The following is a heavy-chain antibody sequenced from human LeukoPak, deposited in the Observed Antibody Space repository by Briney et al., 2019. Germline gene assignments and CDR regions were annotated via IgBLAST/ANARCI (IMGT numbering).Heavy chain of an antibody. J-gene: IGHJ4*02. CDR3: ASEGIAAPPYYFDY. V-gene: IGHV3-48*01. CDR2: ISNSGSTI. D-gene: IGHD6-13*01. Sequence: PGGSLRLSCEASGFTFSSYSMSWVRQAPGKGLEWVSYISNSGSTIYYADSVKGRFTISRDIAKSSLYLQMNSLRAEDTAVYYCASEGIAAPPYYFDYWGQGTLVTVSS. CDR1: GFTFSSYS.